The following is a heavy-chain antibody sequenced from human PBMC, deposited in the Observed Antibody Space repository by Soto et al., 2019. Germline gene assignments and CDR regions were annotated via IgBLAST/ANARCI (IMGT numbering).Heavy chain of an antibody. D-gene: IGHD3-10*01. CDR1: GGTFSSYT. CDR3: ATNYGSGSTHFDH. CDR2: FIPMVAMS. V-gene: IGHV1-69*02. J-gene: IGHJ4*02. Sequence: QVLLVQSGAEVKKPGSSVKVSCTASGGTFSSYTISWVRQAPGQGPEWMGRFIPMVAMSDYARRFQGRVTMTADTSTSPVYMQLHSLRSEDTAVYYCATNYGSGSTHFDHWGQGTLVTVSS.